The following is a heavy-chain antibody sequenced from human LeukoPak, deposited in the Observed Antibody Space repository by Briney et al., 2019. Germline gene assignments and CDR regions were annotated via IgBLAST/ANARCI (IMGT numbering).Heavy chain of an antibody. J-gene: IGHJ6*02. CDR1: GFTFSSYG. CDR2: ISYDGSNK. V-gene: IGHV3-30*03. D-gene: IGHD3-16*01. CDR3: ARGGGLDV. Sequence: GRSLRLSCAASGFTFSSYGMHWVRQAPGKGLEWVAVISYDGSNKYYADSVKGRFTISRDNSKNTLYLQMNSLRAEDTAVYYCARGGGLDVWGQGATVTVSS.